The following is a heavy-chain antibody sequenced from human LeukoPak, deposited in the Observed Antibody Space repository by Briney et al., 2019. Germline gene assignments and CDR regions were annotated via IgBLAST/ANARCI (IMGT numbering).Heavy chain of an antibody. CDR3: ARVAYSSSWYTVGDYFDY. J-gene: IGHJ4*02. CDR2: IYYSGST. D-gene: IGHD6-13*01. Sequence: PSETLSLTCTVSGVSISSYYWSWIRQPPGKGLEWMGYIYYSGSTNYNPSLKSRVTISVDTSKNQFSLKLSSVTAADTAVYYCARVAYSSSWYTVGDYFDYWGQGTLVTVSS. CDR1: GVSISSYY. V-gene: IGHV4-59*01.